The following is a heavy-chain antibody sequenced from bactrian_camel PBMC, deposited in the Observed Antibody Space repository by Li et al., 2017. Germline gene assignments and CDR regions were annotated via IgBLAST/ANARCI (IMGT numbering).Heavy chain of an antibody. Sequence: VQLVESGGGSVQAGGALRLSCAASIFRYSIHCMAWFRQAPGKEREAVATVDTYGNTDYADSVKGRFTMPQDNAKNTVYLRMNNLTPEDTDDYYCASGAAGGTYCGLSPVPYGYWGQGTQVTVS. D-gene: IGHD2*01. J-gene: IGHJ6*01. CDR1: IFRYSIHC. CDR2: VDTYGNT. CDR3: ASGAAGGTYCGLSPVPYGY. V-gene: IGHV3S53*01.